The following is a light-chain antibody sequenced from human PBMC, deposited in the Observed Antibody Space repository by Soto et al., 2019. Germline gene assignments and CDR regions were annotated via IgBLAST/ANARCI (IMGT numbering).Light chain of an antibody. CDR2: DKS. V-gene: IGLV7-46*01. CDR3: LLSYSAHVV. Sequence: QAVVTQEPSLTVSPGGTVTLTCGSSTGAVTSGHYPYWFQQKPGQAPRTLIYDKSNKHSWTPARFSGSLLGGKAALTLSGAQPEDEAEYYCLLSYSAHVVFGGGTKVTVL. J-gene: IGLJ2*01. CDR1: TGAVTSGHY.